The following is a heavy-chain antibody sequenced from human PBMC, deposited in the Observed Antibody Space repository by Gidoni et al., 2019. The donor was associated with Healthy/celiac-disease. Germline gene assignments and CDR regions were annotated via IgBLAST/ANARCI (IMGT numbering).Heavy chain of an antibody. CDR1: GYTFTSYD. Sequence: QVQLVQSGAEVKKPGASVKVSCKASGYTFTSYDIHWVRQATGQGLEWMGWMNPNSGNTGYAQKFQGRVTMTRNTSISTAYMELSSLRSEDTAVYYCARTPESPFIVVVPAAMGFDYWGQGTLVTVSS. V-gene: IGHV1-8*01. D-gene: IGHD2-2*01. CDR3: ARTPESPFIVVVPAAMGFDY. CDR2: MNPNSGNT. J-gene: IGHJ4*02.